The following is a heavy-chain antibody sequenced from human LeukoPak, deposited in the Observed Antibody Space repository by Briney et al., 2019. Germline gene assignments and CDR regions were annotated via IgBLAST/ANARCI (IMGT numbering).Heavy chain of an antibody. Sequence: SETLSLTCTVSGGSISSYYWSWIRQPAGKGLEWIGRIYTSGSTNYNPSLKSRVTMSVDTSKNQFSLKLSSVTATDTAVYYCARGGRVAAGNNWFDPWGQGTLVTVSS. J-gene: IGHJ5*02. CDR3: ARGGRVAAGNNWFDP. V-gene: IGHV4-4*07. CDR2: IYTSGST. CDR1: GGSISSYY. D-gene: IGHD6-13*01.